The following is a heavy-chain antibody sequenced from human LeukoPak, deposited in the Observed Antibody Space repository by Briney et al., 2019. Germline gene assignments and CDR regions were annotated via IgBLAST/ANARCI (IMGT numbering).Heavy chain of an antibody. CDR1: GFTLSSYA. V-gene: IGHV3-23*01. Sequence: GGSLRLSCAASGFTLSSYAMSWVRQAPGKGLEWVSAISGSGGSTYYADSVKGRFTISRDNSKNTLYLQMNSLRAEDTAVYYCASHPRTYYYDSSGYYFDYWGQGTLVTVSS. CDR3: ASHPRTYYYDSSGYYFDY. D-gene: IGHD3-22*01. J-gene: IGHJ4*02. CDR2: ISGSGGST.